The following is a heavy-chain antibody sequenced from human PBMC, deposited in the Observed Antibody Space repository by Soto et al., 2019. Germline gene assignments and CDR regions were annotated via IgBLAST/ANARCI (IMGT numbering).Heavy chain of an antibody. J-gene: IGHJ6*02. CDR3: AKEPLDV. CDR2: ISYDGSNK. Sequence: PGGSLRLSCAASGFTFSSYGMHWVRQAPGKGLEWVAVISYDGSNKYYADSVKGRFTISRDNSKNTLYLQMNSLRAEDTAVYYCAKEPLDVWGQGTTVTVSS. CDR1: GFTFSSYG. V-gene: IGHV3-30*18.